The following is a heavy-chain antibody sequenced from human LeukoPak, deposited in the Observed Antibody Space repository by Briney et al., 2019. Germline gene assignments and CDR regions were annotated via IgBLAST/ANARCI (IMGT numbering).Heavy chain of an antibody. Sequence: AGGSLRLSCAASGFTFSDNYTSWIRQAPGKGLEWVSYISSSGNTTYNADSVKGRFSITRDNAKNSLYLQMNSLRAEDTAVYDCARDGGSAWFLDYWGQGTLVTVSS. V-gene: IGHV3-11*04. CDR3: ARDGGSAWFLDY. CDR1: GFTFSDNY. J-gene: IGHJ4*02. CDR2: ISSSGNTT. D-gene: IGHD6-19*01.